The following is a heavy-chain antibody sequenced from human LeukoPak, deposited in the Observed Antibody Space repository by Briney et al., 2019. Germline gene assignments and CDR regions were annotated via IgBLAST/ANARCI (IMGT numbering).Heavy chain of an antibody. D-gene: IGHD2-2*01. Sequence: GASVKVSCKASGYTFTSYGISWVRQAPGQGLEWMGWISAYNGNTNYAQKLQGRVTMTTDTSTSTAYMELRSLRSDDTAVYYCARDGLKVVPAPLPYYMDVWGKGTTVTVSS. CDR2: ISAYNGNT. J-gene: IGHJ6*03. CDR3: ARDGLKVVPAPLPYYMDV. CDR1: GYTFTSYG. V-gene: IGHV1-18*01.